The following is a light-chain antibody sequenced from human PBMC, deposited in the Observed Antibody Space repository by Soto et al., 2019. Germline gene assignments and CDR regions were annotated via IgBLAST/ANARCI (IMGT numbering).Light chain of an antibody. CDR1: SSDVGGYYF. Sequence: QSALAQPRSVSGSPGQSVTISCTGTSSDVGGYYFVSWYQQHPGKAPKLMIYDVTKRPSGVPDRFSGSKSGNTASLTISGLQAEDEADYYRCSYAGSFNYVFGTGTKVTVL. CDR2: DVT. CDR3: CSYAGSFNYV. V-gene: IGLV2-11*01. J-gene: IGLJ1*01.